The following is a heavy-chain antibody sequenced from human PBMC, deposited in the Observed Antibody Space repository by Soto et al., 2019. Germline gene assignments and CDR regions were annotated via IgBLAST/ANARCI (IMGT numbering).Heavy chain of an antibody. V-gene: IGHV3-30*18. CDR3: AKAQSASQGYNDY. Sequence: QVQLVESGGGVVQPGRSLRLSCAASGFTFSSYGMHWVRQAPGKGLEWVAVISYDGSNKYYADSVKGRFTISRDNSKNTLYLQMNSLRAEDTAVYYWAKAQSASQGYNDYWGQGTLVTVSS. J-gene: IGHJ4*02. D-gene: IGHD5-12*01. CDR2: ISYDGSNK. CDR1: GFTFSSYG.